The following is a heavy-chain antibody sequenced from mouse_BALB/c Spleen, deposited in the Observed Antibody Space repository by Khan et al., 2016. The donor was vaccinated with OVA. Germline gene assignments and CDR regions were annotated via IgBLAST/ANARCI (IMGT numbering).Heavy chain of an antibody. D-gene: IGHD2-1*01. CDR3: DRHGYYGNYGPYFDV. CDR2: IWSDGHT. J-gene: IGHJ1*01. Sequence: VQLVESGPGLVAPSQSLSITCTISGFSLTSYGVHWVRQPPGKGLEWLVVIWSDGHTTYNSALKSSLSISKDNSKSQVCLKMNSLQTDDTAMYYCDRHGYYGNYGPYFDVWGAGTTVTVSS. CDR1: GFSLTSYG. V-gene: IGHV2-6-1*01.